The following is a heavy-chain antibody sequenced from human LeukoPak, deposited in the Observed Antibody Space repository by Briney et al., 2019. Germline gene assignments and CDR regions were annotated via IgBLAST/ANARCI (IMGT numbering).Heavy chain of an antibody. CDR3: AKSNGYDLVDI. J-gene: IGHJ3*02. V-gene: IGHV4-39*07. CDR1: GGSISTSNYY. Sequence: PSETLSLTCTVSGGSISTSNYYWGWIRRPPGKGLERIGNIFYSGSTYYSPSLRSRVTISLDTSRNQFSLKLNSVTAADTAVYYCAKSNGYDLVDIWGQGTMVTVSS. CDR2: IFYSGST. D-gene: IGHD3/OR15-3a*01.